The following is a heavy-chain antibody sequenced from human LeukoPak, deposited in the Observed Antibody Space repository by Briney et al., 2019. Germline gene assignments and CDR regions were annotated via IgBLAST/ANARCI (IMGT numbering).Heavy chain of an antibody. Sequence: ASVKVSCKASGYSFTNYYIHWVRQAPGQGLEWMGIINPSGGSTDYAQKFQGRVTMTRDTSTSTVYMELSSLRAEDTAVYYCARDQEAFDYWGQGTLVTVSS. J-gene: IGHJ4*02. CDR2: INPSGGST. CDR3: ARDQEAFDY. V-gene: IGHV1-46*01. CDR1: GYSFTNYY.